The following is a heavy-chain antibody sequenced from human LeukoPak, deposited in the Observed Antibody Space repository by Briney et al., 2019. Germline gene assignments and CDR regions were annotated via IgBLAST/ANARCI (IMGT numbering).Heavy chain of an antibody. V-gene: IGHV3-23*01. D-gene: IGHD4-23*01. CDR1: GGSFSGYY. CDR3: PKPLLTPGN. J-gene: IGHJ4*02. CDR2: ISASGADT. Sequence: ETLSLTCAVYGGSFSGYYWNWVRQAPGKGLEWVSTISASGADTYYADSVRGRFTISRDNSRNALYLQLSRLRVDDTAFYYCPKPLLTPGNWGPGTLVTVSS.